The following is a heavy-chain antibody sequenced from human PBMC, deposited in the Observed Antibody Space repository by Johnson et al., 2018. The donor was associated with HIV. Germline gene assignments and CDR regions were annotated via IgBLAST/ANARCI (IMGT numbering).Heavy chain of an antibody. CDR1: GFTFSSYA. D-gene: IGHD1-20*01. CDR2: ISYDGSNK. Sequence: VQLVESGEGVVQPGRSLRLSCAASGFTFSSYAMHWVRQAPGKGLEWVAVISYDGSNKYYAESVKGRFTISRDNSKNTLYLQMNSLRAEDTAVYYCARVRAELYNWNPFDSWGQGTMVTVSS. J-gene: IGHJ3*02. V-gene: IGHV3-30-3*01. CDR3: ARVRAELYNWNPFDS.